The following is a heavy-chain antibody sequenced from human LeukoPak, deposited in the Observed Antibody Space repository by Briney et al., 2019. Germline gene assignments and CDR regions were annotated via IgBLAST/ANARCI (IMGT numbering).Heavy chain of an antibody. CDR1: GGSISSYY. V-gene: IGHV4-59*01. Sequence: PSENLSLTCTGSGGSISSYYWSWIRQPPGKGLEWIGYIYYSGSTNYNPSLKSRVTISVDTSKNQFSLKLSSVTAADTAVYYCARDSGYSTPYLFDYWGQGTLVTVSS. J-gene: IGHJ4*02. CDR2: IYYSGST. CDR3: ARDSGYSTPYLFDY. D-gene: IGHD5-12*01.